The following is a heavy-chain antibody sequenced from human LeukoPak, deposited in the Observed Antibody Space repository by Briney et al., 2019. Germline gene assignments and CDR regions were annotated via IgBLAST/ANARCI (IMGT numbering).Heavy chain of an antibody. CDR3: ARTFNWFDP. D-gene: IGHD3-16*01. CDR2: ICYSGST. J-gene: IGHJ5*02. Sequence: SETLSLTCTVSGGSISSYYWSWIRQPPGKGLEWIGYICYSGSTNYNPSLKSRVTISVDTSKNQFSLKLSSVTAADTAVYYCARTFNWFDPWGQGTLVTVSS. CDR1: GGSISSYY. V-gene: IGHV4-59*01.